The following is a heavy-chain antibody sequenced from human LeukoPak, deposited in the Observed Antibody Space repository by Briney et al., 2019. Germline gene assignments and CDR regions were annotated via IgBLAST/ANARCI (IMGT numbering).Heavy chain of an antibody. V-gene: IGHV3-21*01. CDR2: IRSSGSYI. Sequence: PGGSLRLSCAASGFTFSSYSMNWVRQAPGKGLEWVSSIRSSGSYIYYADSVKGRFTISRDNAKNSLYLQMNSLRAEDTAVYYCARDTMVRGVIISYYYYGMDVWGKGTTVTVSS. J-gene: IGHJ6*04. D-gene: IGHD3-10*01. CDR3: ARDTMVRGVIISYYYYGMDV. CDR1: GFTFSSYS.